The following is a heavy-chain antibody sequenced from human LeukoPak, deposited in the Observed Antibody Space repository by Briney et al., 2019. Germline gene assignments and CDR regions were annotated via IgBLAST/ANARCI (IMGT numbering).Heavy chain of an antibody. CDR3: AREVVPAAMVNWFDP. Sequence: SVKVSCKASGGTFSSYAISWVRQAPGQGLEWMGGIIPIFGTANYAQKFQGRVTITTDESTSTAYMELSSLRSEDTAVYYCAREVVPAAMVNWFDPWGQGTLVTVFS. V-gene: IGHV1-69*05. D-gene: IGHD2-2*01. CDR1: GGTFSSYA. CDR2: IIPIFGTA. J-gene: IGHJ5*02.